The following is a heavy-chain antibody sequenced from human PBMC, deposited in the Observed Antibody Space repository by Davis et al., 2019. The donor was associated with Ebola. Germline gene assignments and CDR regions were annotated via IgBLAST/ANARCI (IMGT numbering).Heavy chain of an antibody. D-gene: IGHD4-23*01. J-gene: IGHJ5*02. CDR2: IFYNIHT. Sequence: SETLSLTCAVSGGSISRDYWAWLRQPPGKGLECIGYIFYNIHTNYNPSLQTRVTISIDASKNPLSLRLSSVTAADTAVYYCARVTRIVESGNSLKWFDPWGRGTLVTVSS. CDR1: GGSISRDY. V-gene: IGHV4-59*01. CDR3: ARVTRIVESGNSLKWFDP.